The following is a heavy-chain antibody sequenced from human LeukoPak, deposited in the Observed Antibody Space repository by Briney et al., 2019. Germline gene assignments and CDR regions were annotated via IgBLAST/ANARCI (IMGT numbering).Heavy chain of an antibody. CDR3: ARVSGHITYVDF. J-gene: IGHJ4*02. CDR1: GGSISSSSYY. CDR2: IYYSGST. D-gene: IGHD3-10*01. V-gene: IGHV4-39*07. Sequence: PSETLSLTCTVSGGSISSSSYYWGWIRQPPGKGLEWIGSIYYSGSTYYNPSLKSRVTISVDTSKNQFSLKLSSVTAADTAVYYCARVSGHITYVDFWGQGTLVTVSS.